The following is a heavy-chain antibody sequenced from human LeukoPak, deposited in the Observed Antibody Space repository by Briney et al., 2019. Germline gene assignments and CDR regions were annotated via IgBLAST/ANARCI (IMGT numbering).Heavy chain of an antibody. V-gene: IGHV1-2*02. D-gene: IGHD3-3*01. CDR2: INPRSGDT. J-gene: IGHJ6*03. CDR1: GYTFTTYY. CDR3: ARGAGYDFWSGYYKSYYYYYMDV. Sequence: ASVKVSCKSSGYTFTTYYIHWLRQAPGQGLEWMGWINPRSGDTRYAQKFQGRVTMTRDTSISTAYMELSRLRSDDTAVYYCARGAGYDFWSGYYKSYYYYYMDVWGKGTTVNVSS.